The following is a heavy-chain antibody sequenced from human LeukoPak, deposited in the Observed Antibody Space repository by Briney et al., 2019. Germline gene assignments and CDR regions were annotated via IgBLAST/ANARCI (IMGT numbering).Heavy chain of an antibody. CDR3: ARGRYYYDSSGYYYVDY. CDR1: GGSFSGYY. J-gene: IGHJ4*02. V-gene: IGHV4-34*01. CDR2: INHSGST. D-gene: IGHD3-22*01. Sequence: SETLSLTCAVYGGSFSGYYWSWIRQPPGKGLEWIGEINHSGSTNYNPSLKSRVTISVDTSKNQFSLKLSSVTAADTAVYYCARGRYYYDSSGYYYVDYLGQGTLVTVSS.